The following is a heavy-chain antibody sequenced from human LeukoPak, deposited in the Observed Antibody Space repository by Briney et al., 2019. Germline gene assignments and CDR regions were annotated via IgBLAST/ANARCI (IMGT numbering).Heavy chain of an antibody. J-gene: IGHJ5*02. CDR3: TREGLGTTFSAWFDP. CDR2: TYSNGRT. CDR1: GFTVSSNY. D-gene: IGHD1-7*01. Sequence: RAGGSLRLSCAASGFTVSSNYMSWVRQAPGKGLEWVSVTYSNGRTYYADSVRGRLTVSRDNSKNTLYLQMNSLRVEDTAVYFCTREGLGTTFSAWFDPWGQGTLVFVSS. V-gene: IGHV3-66*03.